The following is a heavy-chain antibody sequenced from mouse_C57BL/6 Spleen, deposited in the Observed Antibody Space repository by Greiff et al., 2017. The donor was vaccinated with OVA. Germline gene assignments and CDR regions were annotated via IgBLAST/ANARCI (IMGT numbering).Heavy chain of an antibody. CDR2: INPSIGGT. V-gene: IGHV1-53*01. Sequence: QVHVKQPGTELVKPGASVKLSCKASGYTFTSYWMHWVKQRPGQGLEWIGNINPSIGGTNYNEKFKSKATLTVDQSSSTANMQLSSLTSEDSAVYDCARGDGNYLAWFAYWGQGTLVTVSA. D-gene: IGHD2-1*01. CDR1: GYTFTSYW. CDR3: ARGDGNYLAWFAY. J-gene: IGHJ3*01.